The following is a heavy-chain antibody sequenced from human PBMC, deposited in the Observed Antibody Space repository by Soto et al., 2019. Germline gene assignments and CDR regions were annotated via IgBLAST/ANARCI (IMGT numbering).Heavy chain of an antibody. Sequence: PGGSLRLSCAASGFTFSNHAIHWVRQAPGKGLEWVAVISNDGSRNYYADSVKGRFTMSRDNSKNTLYLQMNSLRVEDTAIYYCARRLPNFDLLLVHFDYWGQPTLVTVS. J-gene: IGHJ4*02. CDR1: GFTFSNHA. CDR2: ISNDGSRN. D-gene: IGHD3-9*01. CDR3: ARRLPNFDLLLVHFDY. V-gene: IGHV3-30*04.